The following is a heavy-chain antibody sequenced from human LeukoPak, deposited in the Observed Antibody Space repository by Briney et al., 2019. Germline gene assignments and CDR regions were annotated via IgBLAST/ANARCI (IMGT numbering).Heavy chain of an antibody. V-gene: IGHV4-34*01. CDR3: ARTIPTYYYGSGSDRPRSPNNWFDP. D-gene: IGHD3-10*01. CDR2: INHSGST. Sequence: SETLSLTCAVYGGSFSGYYWSWIRQPPGKGLEWIGEINHSGSTNYNPSLKSRVTISVDTPKNQFSLKLSSVTAADTAVYYCARTIPTYYYGSGSDRPRSPNNWFDPWGQGALVTVSS. CDR1: GGSFSGYY. J-gene: IGHJ5*02.